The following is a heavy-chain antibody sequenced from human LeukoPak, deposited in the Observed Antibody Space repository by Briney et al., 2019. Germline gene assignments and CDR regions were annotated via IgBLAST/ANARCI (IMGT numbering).Heavy chain of an antibody. V-gene: IGHV3-53*01. CDR2: IYSDGKT. CDR1: GFIVSSNY. D-gene: IGHD3-10*01. CDR3: ARVGPGPVYYFDY. Sequence: PGGSLRLSCAASGFIVSSNYMTWVRQAPGKGLEWVSVIYSDGKTYYADSVKGRFTISRDNAKNSLYLQMNSLRAEDTAVYYCARVGPGPVYYFDYWGQGTLVTVSS. J-gene: IGHJ4*02.